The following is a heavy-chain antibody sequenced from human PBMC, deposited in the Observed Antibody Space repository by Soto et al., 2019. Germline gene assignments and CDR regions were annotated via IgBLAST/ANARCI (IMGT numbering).Heavy chain of an antibody. CDR2: THHSGRT. CDR3: ARSEATALDY. J-gene: IGHJ4*02. V-gene: IGHV4-4*02. D-gene: IGHD1-26*01. Sequence: QVQLRESGPGLVKPSGTLSLTCIVSGGSMSSSNWWNWVRQPPGKGLEWIGETHHSGRTNYNSSLKSRVISAVDASKNHFSLKLSSVTAADTAVYYCARSEATALDYWGQGTLVTVSS. CDR1: GGSMSSSNW.